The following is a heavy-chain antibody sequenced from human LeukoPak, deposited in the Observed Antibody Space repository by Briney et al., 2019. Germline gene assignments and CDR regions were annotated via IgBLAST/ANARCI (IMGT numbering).Heavy chain of an antibody. CDR3: ARGSTIHGRNDY. Sequence: PSETLSLTCTVSGGSISSYYWSWIRQPAGKGLEWIGRIYTSGSTNYNPSLKSRVTISVDTSKNHFSLKLSSVTAADTAVYYCARGSTIHGRNDYWGQGTLVTVSS. CDR2: IYTSGST. CDR1: GGSISSYY. J-gene: IGHJ4*02. D-gene: IGHD5/OR15-5a*01. V-gene: IGHV4-4*07.